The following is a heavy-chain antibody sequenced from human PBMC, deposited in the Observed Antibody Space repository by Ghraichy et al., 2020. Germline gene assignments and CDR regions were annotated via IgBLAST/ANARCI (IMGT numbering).Heavy chain of an antibody. CDR3: ARDPADPGSWFDP. D-gene: IGHD3-10*01. V-gene: IGHV6-1*01. CDR1: GDSVSRNSAA. CDR2: TYYRSKWYN. Sequence: SQTLSLTRAISGDSVSRNSAAWNWIRQSPSRGLEWLGRTYYRSKWYNDYAVSVRSRIIINPDTSKNQFSLQLNSVTPEDTAVYYCARDPADPGSWFDPWGQGTLVTVSS. J-gene: IGHJ5*02.